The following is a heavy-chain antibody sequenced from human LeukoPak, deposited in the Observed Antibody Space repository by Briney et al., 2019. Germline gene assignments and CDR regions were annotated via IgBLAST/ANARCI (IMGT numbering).Heavy chain of an antibody. CDR2: IIPLFGTA. CDR3: AKARTPVAVVIPWDH. J-gene: IGHJ4*02. CDR1: GGTFSNYA. V-gene: IGHV1-69*13. Sequence: SVKVSCKASGGTFSNYAISWVRQAPGQGLEWMGGIIPLFGTANYAQRFQGRVTITADESTSTAYMALSSLRSDATAIYYCAKARTPVAVVIPWDHWGQGTLVTVSS. D-gene: IGHD3-16*02.